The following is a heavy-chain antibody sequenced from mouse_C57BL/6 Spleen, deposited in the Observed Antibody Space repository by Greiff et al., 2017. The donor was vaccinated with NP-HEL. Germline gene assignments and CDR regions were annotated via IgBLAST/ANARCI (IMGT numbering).Heavy chain of an antibody. J-gene: IGHJ4*01. CDR2: IYPGSGNT. Sequence: QVQLKQSGAELVRPGSSVKLSCKASGYTFTDYYINWVKQRPVQGLEWIARIYPGSGNTYYNQKFKGKATLTAEKSSSTAYMQLSSLTSEDSAVYFWARFSNFYAMDYWGQGTPVTGSS. CDR1: GYTFTDYY. D-gene: IGHD2-5*01. CDR3: ARFSNFYAMDY. V-gene: IGHV1-76*01.